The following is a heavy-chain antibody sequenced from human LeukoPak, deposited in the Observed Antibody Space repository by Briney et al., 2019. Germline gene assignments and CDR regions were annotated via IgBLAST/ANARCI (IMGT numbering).Heavy chain of an antibody. J-gene: IGHJ4*02. CDR2: IYTSGST. CDR1: GGSISSGSYY. Sequence: SETLSLTCTVSGGSISSGSYYWSWIRQPAGKGLEWIGRIYTSGSTYYNPSLKSRVTISVDTSKNQFSLKLSSVTAADTAVYYCARDPDGWELPNFDYWGQGTLVTVSS. V-gene: IGHV4-61*02. D-gene: IGHD1-26*01. CDR3: ARDPDGWELPNFDY.